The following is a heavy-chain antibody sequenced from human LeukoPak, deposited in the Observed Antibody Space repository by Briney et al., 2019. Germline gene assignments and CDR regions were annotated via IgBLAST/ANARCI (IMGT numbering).Heavy chain of an antibody. D-gene: IGHD6-19*01. CDR3: ARADIRAIASSGWYGFDY. CDR1: GYTFTSYG. CDR2: ISGYNGNT. J-gene: IGHJ4*02. V-gene: IGHV1-18*01. Sequence: SVKVSCRASGYTFTSYGISWVRQAPGQGLEWMGWISGYNGNTNYAQKFQGRVTMTTDTSTSTAYMELRSLRSDDTAVYYCARADIRAIASSGWYGFDYWGQGTLVTVSS.